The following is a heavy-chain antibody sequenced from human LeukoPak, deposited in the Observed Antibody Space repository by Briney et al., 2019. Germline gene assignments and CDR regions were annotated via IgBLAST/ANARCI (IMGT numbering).Heavy chain of an antibody. D-gene: IGHD6-6*01. CDR1: GGSISSSSYY. CDR2: IYYSGST. Sequence: PSETLSLTCTVSGGSISSSSYYWGWIRQPPGKGLEWIGSIYYSGSTYYNPSLKSRVTISVDTSKNQFSLKLSSVTAADTAVYYCASAPRAVYFDYWGQGTLVTVSS. CDR3: ASAPRAVYFDY. V-gene: IGHV4-39*07. J-gene: IGHJ4*02.